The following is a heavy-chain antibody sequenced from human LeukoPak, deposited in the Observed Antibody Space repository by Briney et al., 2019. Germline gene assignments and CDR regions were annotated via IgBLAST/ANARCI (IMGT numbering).Heavy chain of an antibody. D-gene: IGHD6-6*01. J-gene: IGHJ4*02. CDR3: ARDPPAVAANTYG. Sequence: GGSLRLSCAASGVTVGNNYMNWVRQAPGKGLEWVSLVYSGGTTHYADSVKGRFTISRDNSKNTLYLQMNSLRVDDTAVYYCARDPPAVAANTYGWGQGTLVTVSS. CDR2: VYSGGTT. CDR1: GVTVGNNY. V-gene: IGHV3-66*01.